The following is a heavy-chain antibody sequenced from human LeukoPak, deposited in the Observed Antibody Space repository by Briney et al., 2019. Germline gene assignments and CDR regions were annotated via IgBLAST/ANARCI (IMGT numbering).Heavy chain of an antibody. CDR1: GYTFTSYD. J-gene: IGHJ6*02. V-gene: IGHV1-8*01. D-gene: IGHD2-21*02. Sequence: GASVKVSCKASGYTFTSYDINWVRQATGQGLEWMGWMIPNSGNTGYAQKFQGRVTMTRNTSISTAYMELSSLRSEDTAVYYCASAYCGGDCHSANYYYGMDVWGQGTTVTVSS. CDR3: ASAYCGGDCHSANYYYGMDV. CDR2: MIPNSGNT.